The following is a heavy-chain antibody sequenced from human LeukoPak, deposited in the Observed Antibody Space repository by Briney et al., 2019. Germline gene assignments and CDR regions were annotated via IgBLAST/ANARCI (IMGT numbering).Heavy chain of an antibody. D-gene: IGHD3-22*01. J-gene: IGHJ4*02. CDR3: AREYYDSSGYYIFDY. CDR2: ISAYNGNT. CDR1: GYTFTSYG. Sequence: ASVKVSCKASGYTFTSYGISWVRQAPGQGLEWMGWISAYNGNTNYAQKLQGRVTMTTDTSTSTAYMGLRSLRSDDTAVYYCAREYYDSSGYYIFDYWGQGTLVTVSS. V-gene: IGHV1-18*01.